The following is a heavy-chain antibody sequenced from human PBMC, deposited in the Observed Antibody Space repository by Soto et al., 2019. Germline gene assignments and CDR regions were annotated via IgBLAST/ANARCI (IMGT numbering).Heavy chain of an antibody. CDR1: GGTFSSYT. J-gene: IGHJ6*03. Sequence: QVQLVQSGAEVKKPGSSVKVSCKASGGTFSSYTISWVRQAPGQGLEWMGRIIPIHGIANYAHKFQGIVKITADKSTSTAYMERSSLRSDDTAVYYCARHREQQTVIHYYYYYMDVSGKGTTGIVTS. D-gene: IGHD6-13*01. CDR2: IIPIHGIA. V-gene: IGHV1-69*02. CDR3: ARHREQQTVIHYYYYYMDV.